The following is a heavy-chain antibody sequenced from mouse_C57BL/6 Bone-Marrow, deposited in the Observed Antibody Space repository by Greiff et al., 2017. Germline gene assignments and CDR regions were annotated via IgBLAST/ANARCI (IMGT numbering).Heavy chain of an antibody. CDR2: ILPGSGST. J-gene: IGHJ4*01. Sequence: LEESGAELMKPGASVKLSCQATGYTFTGYWIEWVKQRPGHGLEWIGEILPGSGSTNYNEKFKGKATFTADTSSTTAYMQLSSLTTEDSAIYYCARGGGYGYGYAMDYWGQGTSGTVSS. V-gene: IGHV1-9*01. CDR1: GYTFTGYW. D-gene: IGHD2-2*01. CDR3: ARGGGYGYGYAMDY.